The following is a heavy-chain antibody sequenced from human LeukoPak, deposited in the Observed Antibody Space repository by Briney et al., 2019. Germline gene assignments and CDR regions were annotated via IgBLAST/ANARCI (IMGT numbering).Heavy chain of an antibody. CDR3: AKAAINYYGSGSHFDY. J-gene: IGHJ4*02. D-gene: IGHD3-10*01. Sequence: PGRSLRLSCAASGFTFDDYAMHWVRQAPGKGLEWVSGISWNSGSIGYADSVKGRFTISRDNAKNSLYLQMNSLRAEDMALYYCAKAAINYYGSGSHFDYWGQGTLVTVSS. CDR1: GFTFDDYA. CDR2: ISWNSGSI. V-gene: IGHV3-9*03.